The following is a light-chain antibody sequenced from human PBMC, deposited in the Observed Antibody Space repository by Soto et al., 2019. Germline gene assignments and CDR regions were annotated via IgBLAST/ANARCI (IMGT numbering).Light chain of an antibody. CDR2: GAS. CDR1: QSVMSRY. V-gene: IGKV3-20*01. J-gene: IGKJ4*01. CDR3: QQYGNSPVT. Sequence: EIVLTQSPGTLSLSPGEGATLSCMASQSVMSRYIAWYQQRPGQAPRLLIYGASNRATGSPDRFSGSGSGTEFTLSISRLEPEDFAVYHCQQYGNSPVTFGGGTKVEIK.